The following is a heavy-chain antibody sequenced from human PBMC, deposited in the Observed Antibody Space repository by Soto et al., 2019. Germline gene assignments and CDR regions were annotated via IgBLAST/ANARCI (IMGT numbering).Heavy chain of an antibody. CDR2: ISYAGSYE. J-gene: IGHJ6*02. V-gene: IGHV3-30*18. Sequence: AGGALRLSCAAPGFTFNIYGMHWVRQAPGKGLEWVAVISYAGSYEYYADSVKGRFTISRDNSKNMLYLQMNSLRREDTAIYYCAKEGLRFLYGMDVWGQGTTVTV. CDR1: GFTFNIYG. D-gene: IGHD5-12*01. CDR3: AKEGLRFLYGMDV.